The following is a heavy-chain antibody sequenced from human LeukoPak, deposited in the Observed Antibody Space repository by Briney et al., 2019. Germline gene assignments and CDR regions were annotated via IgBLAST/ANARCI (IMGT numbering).Heavy chain of an antibody. CDR1: GYTFTSYG. D-gene: IGHD2-15*01. V-gene: IGHV1-8*03. J-gene: IGHJ6*03. CDR2: ISAYNGNT. Sequence: ASVKVSCKASGYTFTSYGISWVRQAPGQGLEWMGWISAYNGNTGYAQKFQGRVTITRNTSISTAYMELSSLRSEDTAVYYCARVVGPAATFPYYYYMDVWGKGTTVTVSS. CDR3: ARVVGPAATFPYYYYMDV.